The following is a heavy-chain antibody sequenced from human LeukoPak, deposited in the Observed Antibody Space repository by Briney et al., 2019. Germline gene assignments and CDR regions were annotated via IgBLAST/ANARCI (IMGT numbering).Heavy chain of an antibody. V-gene: IGHV3-23*01. D-gene: IGHD4-23*01. CDR3: AKKGTVVTPGLYFDY. CDR1: GFTFNNYT. J-gene: IGHJ4*02. Sequence: GGSLRLSCAASGFTFNNYTMSWVRQAPGKGLEWVSTISIKGDGTYYVDSVKGRFTISRDNSNSTLFLQMNSLGAEDTAIYYCAKKGTVVTPGLYFDYWGQGILVTVSS. CDR2: ISIKGDGT.